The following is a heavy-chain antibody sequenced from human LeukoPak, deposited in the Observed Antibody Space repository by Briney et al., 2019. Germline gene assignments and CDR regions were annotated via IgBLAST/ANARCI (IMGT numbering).Heavy chain of an antibody. CDR3: ASSSPYSKDFWSGYYYYYYYGMDV. J-gene: IGHJ6*02. CDR1: GYTFTGYY. V-gene: IGHV1-2*02. D-gene: IGHD3-3*01. CDR2: INPNSGGT. Sequence: ASVKVSCKASGYTFTGYYMHWVRQAPGQGLEWMGWINPNSGGTNYAQKLQGRVTMTRDKFISTAYMELSRLRSDDTAVYYCASSSPYSKDFWSGYYYYYYYGMDVWGQGTTVTVSS.